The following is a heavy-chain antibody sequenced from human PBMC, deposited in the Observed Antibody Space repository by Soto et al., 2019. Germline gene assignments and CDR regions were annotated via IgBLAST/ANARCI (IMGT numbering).Heavy chain of an antibody. CDR3: AREGNYYGSGSYFDY. Sequence: QVQLQESGPGLVKPSETLSLTCTVSGGSISSYYWSWIRQPPGKGLEWIGYIYYSGSTNYNPSLKSRVTIAVDTSKHHFSLKLSSVSAADTAVYYCAREGNYYGSGSYFDYWGQGTLVTVSS. J-gene: IGHJ4*02. V-gene: IGHV4-59*01. CDR1: GGSISSYY. CDR2: IYYSGST. D-gene: IGHD3-10*01.